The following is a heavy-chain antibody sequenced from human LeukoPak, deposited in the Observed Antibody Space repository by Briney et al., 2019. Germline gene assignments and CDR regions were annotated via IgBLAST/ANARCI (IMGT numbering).Heavy chain of an antibody. Sequence: GGSLRLSCAASGFTFSSYWMSWVRQAPGKGLEWVANIKQEGSERYYVDSVMGRFTISRDNAKNSLYLQMNSLRAEDTAVYYCARGPRPGYSSGWLFDYWGQGTLVTVSS. V-gene: IGHV3-7*01. CDR2: IKQEGSER. D-gene: IGHD6-19*01. J-gene: IGHJ4*02. CDR1: GFTFSSYW. CDR3: ARGPRPGYSSGWLFDY.